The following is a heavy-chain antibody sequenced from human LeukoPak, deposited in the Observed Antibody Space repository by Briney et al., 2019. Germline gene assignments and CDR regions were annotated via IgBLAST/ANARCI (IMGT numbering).Heavy chain of an antibody. V-gene: IGHV1-2*02. CDR1: GYTFTGYY. D-gene: IGHD5-18*01. CDR3: ARAARGYSSLGGGHDY. CDR2: INPNSGGT. J-gene: IGHJ4*02. Sequence: GASVKVSCKASGYTFTGYYMHWVRQAPGQGLEWMGWINPNSGGTNYAQKFQGRVTMTRDTSISTAYMELSRLRSDDTAVYYCARAARGYSSLGGGHDYWGQGTLVTVSS.